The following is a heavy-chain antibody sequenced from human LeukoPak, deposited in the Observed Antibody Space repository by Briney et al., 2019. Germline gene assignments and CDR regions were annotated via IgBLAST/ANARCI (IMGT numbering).Heavy chain of an antibody. CDR1: GYSFTSYW. CDR2: IYPGDSDT. D-gene: IGHD3-22*01. J-gene: IGHJ3*02. CDR3: ARKVGYDSSGYYYEDAFDI. V-gene: IGHV5-51*01. Sequence: GESLKISCKGSGYSFTSYWIGWVRQMPGKGLEWMGIIYPGDSDTRYSPSFQGQVTISADKSISTAYLRWSSLKASDTAMYYCARKVGYDSSGYYYEDAFDIWGQGTMVTVSS.